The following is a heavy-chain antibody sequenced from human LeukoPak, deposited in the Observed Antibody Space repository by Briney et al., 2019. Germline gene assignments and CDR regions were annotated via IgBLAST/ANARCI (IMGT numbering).Heavy chain of an antibody. CDR2: ISSSGSTI. CDR3: ARDYLPRYYYYYYGMDV. CDR1: GFTVSNNY. Sequence: PGGSLRLSCAASGFTVSNNYMSWVRQAPGKGLEWVSYISSSGSTIYYADSVKGRFTISRDNAKNSLYLQMNSLRAEDTAVYYCARDYLPRYYYYYYGMDVWGQGTTVTVSS. J-gene: IGHJ6*02. V-gene: IGHV3-11*04.